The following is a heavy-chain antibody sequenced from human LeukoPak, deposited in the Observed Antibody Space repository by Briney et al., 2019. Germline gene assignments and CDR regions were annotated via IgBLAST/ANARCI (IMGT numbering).Heavy chain of an antibody. V-gene: IGHV3-15*01. Sequence: PGGSLRLSCAASRFTFSNAWMSWVRQAPGKGLEWVGRIKSRPDGGTTDYAAAVKGRFTISRDDAKNTLYLQMNSLKTEDTAVYYCTSICGGDCSPGYWGQGTLVTVSS. CDR3: TSICGGDCSPGY. CDR2: IKSRPDGGTT. CDR1: RFTFSNAW. D-gene: IGHD2-21*02. J-gene: IGHJ4*02.